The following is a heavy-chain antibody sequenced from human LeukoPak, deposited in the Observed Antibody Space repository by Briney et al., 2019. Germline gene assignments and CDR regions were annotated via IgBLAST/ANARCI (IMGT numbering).Heavy chain of an antibody. CDR2: ITDSGGST. D-gene: IGHD5-12*01. CDR3: AKGKAATITGY. Sequence: RGGSLRLSCAASGFTFSDYSMNWVRQAPGKGLEWVSTITDSGGSTYYADSVKGRCTISRDNSKNTLYLQINSLRAEDTAVYYCAKGKAATITGYWGQGTLVTVSS. CDR1: GFTFSDYS. V-gene: IGHV3-23*01. J-gene: IGHJ4*02.